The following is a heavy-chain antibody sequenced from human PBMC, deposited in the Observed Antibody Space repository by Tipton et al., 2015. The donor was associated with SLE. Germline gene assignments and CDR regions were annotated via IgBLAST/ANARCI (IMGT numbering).Heavy chain of an antibody. Sequence: QSGAEVKKPGASVKVSCKASGYTFTSYGISWVRQAPGQGLEWMGWISAYNGNTNYAQKLQGRVTMTTDTSTSTAYMELRSLRSDDTAVYYCARILKKRYFDWLPPDYWGQGTLVTVSS. J-gene: IGHJ4*02. CDR2: ISAYNGNT. V-gene: IGHV1-18*04. CDR3: ARILKKRYFDWLPPDY. CDR1: GYTFTSYG. D-gene: IGHD3-9*01.